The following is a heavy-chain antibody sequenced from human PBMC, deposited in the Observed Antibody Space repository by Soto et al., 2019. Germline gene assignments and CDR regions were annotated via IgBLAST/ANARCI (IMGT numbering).Heavy chain of an antibody. Sequence: QVQLVQSGAEVKKPGSSVKVSCKASGGTFSSYAISWVRQAPGQGLEWMGGIIPIFGTANYAQKFQGRVTITADESTSTAYMELSSLRSEDTAVYYCARTSINYSGGSCLVDYYYGMDVWGQGTTVTVSS. V-gene: IGHV1-69*01. CDR3: ARTSINYSGGSCLVDYYYGMDV. CDR1: GGTFSSYA. J-gene: IGHJ6*02. D-gene: IGHD2-15*01. CDR2: IIPIFGTA.